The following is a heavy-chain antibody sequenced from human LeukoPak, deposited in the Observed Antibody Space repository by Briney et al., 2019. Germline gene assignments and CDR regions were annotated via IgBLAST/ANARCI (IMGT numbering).Heavy chain of an antibody. CDR2: IKQDGSEK. CDR1: GFTFSSYW. V-gene: IGHV3-7*03. D-gene: IGHD3/OR15-3a*01. CDR3: AKSRRLDRLAAITDY. Sequence: GGSLRLSCAASGFTFSSYWMSWVRQAPGKGLEWVANIKQDGSEKYYVDSVKGRFTISRDNAKNSLYLQMNSLRAEDTAVYYCAKSRRLDRLAAITDYWGQGTLVTVSS. J-gene: IGHJ4*02.